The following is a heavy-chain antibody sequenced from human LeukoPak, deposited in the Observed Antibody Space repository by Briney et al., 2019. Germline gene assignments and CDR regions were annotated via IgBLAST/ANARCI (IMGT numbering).Heavy chain of an antibody. Sequence: PGGSLRLSCAASGCTFSSYSMNWVRHAPGKGLEWVSSISSSSIYIYYADSVKGRFTLSRDTAKNSLYMHMNSLRAEDTAVYYTARDDGGSSGWPPNFDYWGQGTLVTVSS. CDR2: ISSSSIYI. D-gene: IGHD6-25*01. V-gene: IGHV3-21*01. CDR1: GCTFSSYS. CDR3: ARDDGGSSGWPPNFDY. J-gene: IGHJ4*02.